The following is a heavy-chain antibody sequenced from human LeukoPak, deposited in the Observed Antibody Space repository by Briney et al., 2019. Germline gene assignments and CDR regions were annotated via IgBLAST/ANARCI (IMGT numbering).Heavy chain of an antibody. CDR3: VREGGYCSGGSCYSGFFFDY. Sequence: PSGTLSLTCAVSGGSISSSNWWSWVRQPPGKGLEWIGEIYHSGSTNYNPSLKSRVTISVDKSTNQFSLKLSSVTAADTAVYYCVREGGYCSGGSCYSGFFFDYWGQGTLVTVSS. CDR2: IYHSGST. CDR1: GGSISSSNW. D-gene: IGHD2-15*01. V-gene: IGHV4-4*02. J-gene: IGHJ4*02.